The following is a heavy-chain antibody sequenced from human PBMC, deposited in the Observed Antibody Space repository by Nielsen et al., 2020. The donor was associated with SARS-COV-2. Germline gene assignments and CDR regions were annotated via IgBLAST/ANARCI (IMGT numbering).Heavy chain of an antibody. J-gene: IGHJ6*03. Sequence: ASVKVSCKASGGTFSSYAISWVRQAPGQGLEWMGWISAYNGNTNYAQKLQGRVTMTTDTSTSTAYMELRSLRSDDTAVYYCARDVPYYYYMDVWGKGTTVTVSS. CDR3: ARDVPYYYYMDV. CDR2: ISAYNGNT. D-gene: IGHD6-6*01. CDR1: GGTFSSYA. V-gene: IGHV1-18*01.